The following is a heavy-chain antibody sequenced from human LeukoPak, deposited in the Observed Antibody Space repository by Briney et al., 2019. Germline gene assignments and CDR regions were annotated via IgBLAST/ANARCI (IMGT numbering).Heavy chain of an antibody. CDR1: GYTFTSYG. D-gene: IGHD6-19*01. Sequence: ASVKVSCKASGYTFTSYGISWVRQAPGQGLEWMGWISAYNGNTNYAQKRQGRVTMTTDTSTSTAYMELRSLRSDDTAVYYCARVGGVVAVAGTFDYWGQGTLVTVSS. J-gene: IGHJ4*02. V-gene: IGHV1-18*01. CDR2: ISAYNGNT. CDR3: ARVGGVVAVAGTFDY.